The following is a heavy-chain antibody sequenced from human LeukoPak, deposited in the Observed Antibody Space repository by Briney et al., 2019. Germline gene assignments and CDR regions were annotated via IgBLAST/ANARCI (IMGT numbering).Heavy chain of an antibody. J-gene: IGHJ5*02. V-gene: IGHV7-4-1*02. CDR3: ARDRGSMVVAATRRYWFDP. Sequence: GASVKVSCKASGYTFTSYPMNWVRQAPGQGLEWMGWINTNTGNPTYAQGFTGRFVFSLDTSVSTAYLQISSLKAEDTAVYYCARDRGSMVVAATRRYWFDPWGQGTLVTVSS. D-gene: IGHD2-15*01. CDR2: INTNTGNP. CDR1: GYTFTSYP.